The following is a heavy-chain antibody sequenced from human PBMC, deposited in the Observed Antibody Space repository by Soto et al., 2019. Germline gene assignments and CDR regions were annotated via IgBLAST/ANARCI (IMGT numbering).Heavy chain of an antibody. D-gene: IGHD2-21*01. CDR3: ARLRIATNNYKWFDP. CDR1: GAALNSGNYY. Sequence: SETLSLTCSVSGAALNSGNYYWSWIRQVPGKGLEWIGHIYVTGAVDYNPSLRDRITISQDTSERQLSLNLRLVTAADTAVYYCARLRIATNNYKWFDPWGQGTLVTVSS. J-gene: IGHJ5*02. V-gene: IGHV4-31*03. CDR2: IYVTGAV.